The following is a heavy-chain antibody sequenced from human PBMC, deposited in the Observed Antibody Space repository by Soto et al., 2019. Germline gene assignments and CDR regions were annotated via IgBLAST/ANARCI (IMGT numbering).Heavy chain of an antibody. Sequence: PGGSLRLSCAASGFTFSSYGMHWVRQAPGKGLEWVAVIWYDGSNKYYADSVKGRFTISRDNSKNTLYLQMNSLSAEDTAVYYCARDRGITIFGVVSGNYYYYGMDVWGQGTTVTVSS. CDR2: IWYDGSNK. CDR1: GFTFSSYG. D-gene: IGHD3-3*01. CDR3: ARDRGITIFGVVSGNYYYYGMDV. J-gene: IGHJ6*02. V-gene: IGHV3-33*01.